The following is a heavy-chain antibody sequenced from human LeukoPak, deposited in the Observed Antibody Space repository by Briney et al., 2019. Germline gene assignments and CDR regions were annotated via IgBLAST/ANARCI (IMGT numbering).Heavy chain of an antibody. D-gene: IGHD1-7*01. CDR3: AKDKVFRGITGTRAGYFDY. CDR2: ISGSGGST. V-gene: IGHV3-23*01. J-gene: IGHJ4*02. CDR1: GFTFSSYA. Sequence: GGSQRLSRAASGFTFSSYAMSWVRQAPGKGLEWVSAISGSGGSTYYADSVKGRFTISRDNSKNTLYLQMNSLRAEDTAVYYCAKDKVFRGITGTRAGYFDYWGQGTLVTVSS.